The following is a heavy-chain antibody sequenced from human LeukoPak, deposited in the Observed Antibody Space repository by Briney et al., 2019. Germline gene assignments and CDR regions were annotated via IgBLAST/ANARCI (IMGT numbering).Heavy chain of an antibody. D-gene: IGHD3-22*01. V-gene: IGHV4-34*01. CDR2: INHSGST. Sequence: SETLSLTCAVYGGSFSGYYWSWIRQPPGKGLEWIGEINHSGSTNYNPFLKSRVTISVDTSKNQFSLKLSSVTAADTAVYYCARAPYDSSGPPSDYWGQGTLVTVSS. CDR3: ARAPYDSSGPPSDY. CDR1: GGSFSGYY. J-gene: IGHJ4*02.